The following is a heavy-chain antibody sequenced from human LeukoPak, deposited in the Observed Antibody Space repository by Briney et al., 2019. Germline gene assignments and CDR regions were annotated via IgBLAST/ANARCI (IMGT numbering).Heavy chain of an antibody. CDR2: ISSSSSTI. CDR1: GFTFSTYS. CDR3: ARETYY. J-gene: IGHJ4*02. V-gene: IGHV3-48*04. Sequence: GGSLRLSCTASGFTFSTYSMKWVRQAPGKGLEGVSYISSSSSTIYYADSVRGRFTISRDNAKNSLYLQMNSLRAEDTAVYYCARETYYWGQGTLVTVSS.